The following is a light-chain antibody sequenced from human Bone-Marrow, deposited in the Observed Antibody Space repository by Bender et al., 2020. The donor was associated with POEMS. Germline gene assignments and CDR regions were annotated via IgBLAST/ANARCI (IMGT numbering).Light chain of an antibody. V-gene: IGLV1-44*01. J-gene: IGLJ3*02. CDR2: NNS. CDR1: SSKFGSYP. Sequence: QSVLTQPPSASGTPGQRVTISCSGSSSKFGSYPVNWYQQLPGAAPKLVIFNNSQRPSGVPDRFSGSNSGTSASLAISGLLSADEADFYCATWDDRLNGWVFGGGTKLTVL. CDR3: ATWDDRLNGWV.